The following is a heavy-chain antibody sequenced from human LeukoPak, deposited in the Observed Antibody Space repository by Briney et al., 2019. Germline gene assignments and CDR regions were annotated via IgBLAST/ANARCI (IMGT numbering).Heavy chain of an antibody. J-gene: IGHJ3*02. CDR2: FDPEDGET. CDR3: ATDGDSSGYYNAFDI. CDR1: GYTLTELS. D-gene: IGHD3-22*01. Sequence: GASVTVSCKVSGYTLTELSMHWVRQAPGKGLEWMGGFDPEDGETIYAQKFQGRVTMTEDTSTDTAYMELSSLRSEDTAVYYCATDGDSSGYYNAFDIWGQGTMVTVSS. V-gene: IGHV1-24*01.